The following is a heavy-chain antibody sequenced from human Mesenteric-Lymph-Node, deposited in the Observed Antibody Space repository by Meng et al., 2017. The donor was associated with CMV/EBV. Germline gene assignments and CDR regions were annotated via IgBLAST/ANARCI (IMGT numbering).Heavy chain of an antibody. CDR1: GFTFSDYY. Sequence: GGSLRLSCAASGFTFSDYYMSWIRQAPGKGLEWVGRIKSKTDGGTTDYAAPVKGRFTISRDDSKNTLYLQMNSLKTEDTAVYYCTAVVPAAMDAEYFQHWGQGTLVTVSS. J-gene: IGHJ1*01. CDR3: TAVVPAAMDAEYFQH. CDR2: IKSKTDGGTT. V-gene: IGHV3-15*01. D-gene: IGHD2-2*01.